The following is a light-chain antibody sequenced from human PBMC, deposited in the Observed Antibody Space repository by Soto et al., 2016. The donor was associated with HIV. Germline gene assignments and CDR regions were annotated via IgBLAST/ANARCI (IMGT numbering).Light chain of an antibody. CDR3: MQALQTPPFT. Sequence: EIVMTQSPLSLPVTPGEPASISCRSSQSLLHSNGYYYLTWYLQRPGQSPQLLIYLGSNRASGVPDRFSGSGSGTDFTLKISRVEAEDVGVYYCMQALQTPPFTFGPGTKVDIK. CDR1: QSLLHSNGYYY. CDR2: LGS. V-gene: IGKV2-28*01. J-gene: IGKJ3*01.